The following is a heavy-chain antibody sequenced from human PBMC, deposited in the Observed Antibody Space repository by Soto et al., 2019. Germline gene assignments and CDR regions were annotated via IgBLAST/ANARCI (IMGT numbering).Heavy chain of an antibody. CDR2: ISYDGSNK. CDR1: GFTFSSYA. J-gene: IGHJ4*02. CDR3: ARAPLRVGPHDY. Sequence: GGSLRLSCAASGFTFSSYAMHWVRQAPGKGLEWVAVISYDGSNKYYADSVKGRFTISRDNSKNTLYLQMNSLRAEDTAVYYCARAPLRVGPHDYWGQGTLVTVSS. D-gene: IGHD1-26*01. V-gene: IGHV3-30-3*01.